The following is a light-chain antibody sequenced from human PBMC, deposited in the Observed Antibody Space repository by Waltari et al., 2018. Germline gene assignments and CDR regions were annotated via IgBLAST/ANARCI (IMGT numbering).Light chain of an antibody. CDR2: DVS. Sequence: QSALTQPASVSGSPGQSITISCTGSSRDVGAYDHVSWYQQHPGKAPKVVIFDVSARPSGVSNRFSGSKSGNTASLTISGLQAEDEADYYCSSYTSSSTLEVFGGGTKLTVL. CDR3: SSYTSSSTLEV. J-gene: IGLJ2*01. V-gene: IGLV2-14*03. CDR1: SRDVGAYDH.